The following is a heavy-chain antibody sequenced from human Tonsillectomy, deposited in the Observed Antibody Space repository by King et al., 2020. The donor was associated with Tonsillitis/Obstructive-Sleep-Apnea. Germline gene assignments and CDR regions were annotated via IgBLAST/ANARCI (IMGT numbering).Heavy chain of an antibody. CDR2: FYYSGST. CDR1: GGSISSYY. CDR3: ARALNFWSAHFDY. Sequence: HVQLQESGPGLVKPSETLSLTCSVSGGSISSYYWSWIRQPPGKGLEWIGYFYYSGSTNYNPSLKSRVTMSLDTSKNQFSLRLTSVTAADTAVYYCARALNFWSAHFDYWGQGTLVTVSS. V-gene: IGHV4-59*01. J-gene: IGHJ4*02. D-gene: IGHD3-3*01.